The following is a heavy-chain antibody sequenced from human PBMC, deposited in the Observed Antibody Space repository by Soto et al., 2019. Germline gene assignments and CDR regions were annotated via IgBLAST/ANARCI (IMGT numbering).Heavy chain of an antibody. Sequence: SETLSLTCSVSGGSISYNSYYWGWIRQPPGKGLEWVGGIFYTGTTYYSPSLKDRVTISVDTSKNSFSLNLTSVTAADTAVYFCASLVVVAQVANAWGQGTLVTVSS. CDR2: IFYTGTT. J-gene: IGHJ5*02. CDR1: GGSISYNSYY. D-gene: IGHD2-15*01. CDR3: ASLVVVAQVANA. V-gene: IGHV4-39*02.